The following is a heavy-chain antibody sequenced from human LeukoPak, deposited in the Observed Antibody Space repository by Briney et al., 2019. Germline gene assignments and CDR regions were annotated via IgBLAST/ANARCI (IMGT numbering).Heavy chain of an antibody. J-gene: IGHJ3*02. CDR3: TTGGGGSSGAFDI. D-gene: IGHD1-26*01. CDR2: IRSKANSYAT. CDR1: GFTFSGSA. Sequence: GGSLRLSCAASGFTFSGSAMHWVRQASGKGLEWVGRIRSKANSYATAYAASVKGRFTISRDDPKNTAYLQMNSLKTEDTAVYYCTTGGGGSSGAFDIWGQGTMVTVSS. V-gene: IGHV3-73*01.